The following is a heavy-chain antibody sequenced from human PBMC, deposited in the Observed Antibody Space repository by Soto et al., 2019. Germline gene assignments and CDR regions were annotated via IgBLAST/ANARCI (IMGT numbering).Heavy chain of an antibody. V-gene: IGHV4-31*03. CDR1: GVSISSGGYW. Sequence: SETLSLTCTVSGVSISSGGYWGSWIRQFPGKGLEWIGYIYDSGSAYYNPSLRSRVTMSVDTSKNQFSLKLSSVTAADTAVYYCARRYGDGFDFWGQGTLVTVSS. CDR2: IYDSGSA. CDR3: ARRYGDGFDF. D-gene: IGHD1-20*01. J-gene: IGHJ3*01.